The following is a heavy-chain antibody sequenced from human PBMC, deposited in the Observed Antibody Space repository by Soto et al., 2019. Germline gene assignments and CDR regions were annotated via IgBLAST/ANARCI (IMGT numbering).Heavy chain of an antibody. CDR2: ISYDGSNK. CDR3: ASSPSYY. V-gene: IGHV3-30-3*01. D-gene: IGHD1-26*01. CDR1: GFTFSSYA. J-gene: IGHJ4*02. Sequence: QVQLVESGGGVVQPGRSLRLSCAASGFTFSSYAMHWVRQAPGKGLKWVAVISYDGSNKYYADSVKGRFTISRDNSKNTLYLQMNSLRAEDTAVYYCASSPSYYWGQGTLVTVSS.